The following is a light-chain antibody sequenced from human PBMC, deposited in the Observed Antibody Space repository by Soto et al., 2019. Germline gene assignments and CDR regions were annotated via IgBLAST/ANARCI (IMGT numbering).Light chain of an antibody. V-gene: IGKV3-20*01. CDR1: QSVSSSF. Sequence: EIVWTQSPGTLSLSPGERATLSCRASQSVSSSFLAWYQQKPGQAPRLLIYGASNRATGIPDRFSGSGSGTDFTLTISRREPEDFAVYYCQQYVTSPWAFGQGTKVAIE. CDR2: GAS. J-gene: IGKJ1*01. CDR3: QQYVTSPWA.